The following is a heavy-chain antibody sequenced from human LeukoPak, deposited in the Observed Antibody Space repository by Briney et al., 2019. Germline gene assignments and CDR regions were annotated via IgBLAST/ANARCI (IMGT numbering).Heavy chain of an antibody. CDR1: GFTFSSYS. D-gene: IGHD5-12*01. Sequence: GGSLRLSCAASGFTFSSYSMNWVRQAPGKGLEWVSYISSSSSTIYYADSVKGRFTISRDNAKNSLYLQMNSLRAEDTAVYYCARGGVATIKDWFDPWGQGTLVTVSS. J-gene: IGHJ5*02. V-gene: IGHV3-48*01. CDR2: ISSSSSTI. CDR3: ARGGVATIKDWFDP.